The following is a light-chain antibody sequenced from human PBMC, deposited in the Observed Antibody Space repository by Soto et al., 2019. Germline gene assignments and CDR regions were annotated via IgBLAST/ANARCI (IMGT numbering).Light chain of an antibody. J-gene: IGLJ1*01. V-gene: IGLV1-47*01. Sequence: QSVLTQPPAASGTPGQRVTFSCSGSSSNIGSNYVYWYQQLPGTAPKLLIYRNNQRPSGVPDRFSGSKSGTSASLAISGLRPEDEADYYCAAWDASLSGKVFGTGTKVTVL. CDR2: RNN. CDR1: SSNIGSNY. CDR3: AAWDASLSGKV.